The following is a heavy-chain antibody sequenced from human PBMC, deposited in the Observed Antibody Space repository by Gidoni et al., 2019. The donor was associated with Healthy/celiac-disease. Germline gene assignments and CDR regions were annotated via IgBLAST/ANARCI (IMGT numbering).Heavy chain of an antibody. V-gene: IGHV3-30-3*01. D-gene: IGHD6-19*01. CDR1: GFTASSYA. J-gene: IGHJ4*02. Sequence: QVQLVGSGGGVVQPGRSLRLSCAASGFTASSYAMHWVRQAPGKGLGWVAVIAYDGSNKYYADSVKGRFTISRDNSKNTLYLQMNSLRAEDTAVYYCARGSSGWWGYFDYWGQGTLVTVSS. CDR2: IAYDGSNK. CDR3: ARGSSGWWGYFDY.